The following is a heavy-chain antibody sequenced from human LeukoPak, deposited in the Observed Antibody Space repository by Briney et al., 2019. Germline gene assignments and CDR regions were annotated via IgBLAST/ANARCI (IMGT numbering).Heavy chain of an antibody. Sequence: ASVKVSCKASGGTFSSYAISWVRQAPGQGLEWMGGIIPIFGTANYAQKFQGRVTITADKSTSTAYMELSSLRSEDTAVYYCARAYCSGGSCYPDYWGQGTLVTVSS. CDR3: ARAYCSGGSCYPDY. D-gene: IGHD2-15*01. V-gene: IGHV1-69*06. CDR2: IIPIFGTA. CDR1: GGTFSSYA. J-gene: IGHJ4*02.